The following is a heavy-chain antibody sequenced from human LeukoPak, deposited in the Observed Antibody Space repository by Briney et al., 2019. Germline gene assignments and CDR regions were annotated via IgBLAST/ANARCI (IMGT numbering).Heavy chain of an antibody. Sequence: ASVKVSCKASGYTFTSYYMHWVRQAPGQGLEWMGIINPSGGSTSYAQKFQGRVTMTRDTSTRTVYTELSSLRSEDTAVYYCATDYDSSGYYLSWGQGTLVTVSS. V-gene: IGHV1-46*03. J-gene: IGHJ4*02. CDR3: ATDYDSSGYYLS. CDR1: GYTFTSYY. D-gene: IGHD3-22*01. CDR2: INPSGGST.